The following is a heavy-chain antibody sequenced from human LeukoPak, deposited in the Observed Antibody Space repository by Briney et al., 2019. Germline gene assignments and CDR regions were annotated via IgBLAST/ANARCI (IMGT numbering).Heavy chain of an antibody. J-gene: IGHJ4*02. V-gene: IGHV3-30*01. D-gene: IGHD2-21*01. CDR1: GFTFSRYP. Sequence: GGSLRLSCAASGFTFSRYPMHWVRRAPGKGLEWVAVISNDVSSEHNADSVKGRFTISRDNSKNTLYLQMNSLRPEDTAVYYCARDIHMGYFDYWGQGTLVTVSS. CDR2: ISNDVSSE. CDR3: ARDIHMGYFDY.